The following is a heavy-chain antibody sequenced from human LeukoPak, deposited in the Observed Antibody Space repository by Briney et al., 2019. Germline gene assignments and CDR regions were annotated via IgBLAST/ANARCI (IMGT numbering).Heavy chain of an antibody. Sequence: PSKTLSLTCTVSGGSISSGDYYWSWIRQPPGKGLEWIGYIYYSGSTYYNPSLKSRVTISVDTSKNQFSLKLSSVTAADTAVYYCARHRETAAGTMDYWGQGTLVTVSS. CDR1: GGSISSGDYY. V-gene: IGHV4-30-4*01. J-gene: IGHJ4*02. CDR3: ARHRETAAGTMDY. CDR2: IYYSGST. D-gene: IGHD6-13*01.